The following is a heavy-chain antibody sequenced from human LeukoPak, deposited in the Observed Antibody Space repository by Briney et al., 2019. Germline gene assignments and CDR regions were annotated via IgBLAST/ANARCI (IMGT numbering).Heavy chain of an antibody. CDR2: ITANGGYT. V-gene: IGHV3-23*01. CDR3: AKDPNGDYIGAFDF. Sequence: GGSLRLSCAASAFSFSKFALIWVRQAKGKGLEWVSAITANGGYTLYADAVKGRFTVSRDNSKNTLYLQINSLRPEDTAMYYCAKDPNGDYIGAFDFWGQGTMVTVSS. CDR1: AFSFSKFA. D-gene: IGHD4-17*01. J-gene: IGHJ3*01.